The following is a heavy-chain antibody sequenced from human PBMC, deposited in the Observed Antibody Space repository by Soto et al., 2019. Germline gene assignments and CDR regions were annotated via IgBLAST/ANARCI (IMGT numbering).Heavy chain of an antibody. V-gene: IGHV4-31*03. CDR1: GDSISGGASF. CDR2: VYYSGSS. Sequence: ASETLSLTCTVSGDSISGGASFWSWIRQPPGKGLEWIANVYYSGSSYYNPSLKSRLTISVDTTKNQFSLQLKYMNAADTAVYYCAKLSCTSSTCYFPGWFDPWGQGKLVTVSS. J-gene: IGHJ5*02. CDR3: AKLSCTSSTCYFPGWFDP. D-gene: IGHD2-2*01.